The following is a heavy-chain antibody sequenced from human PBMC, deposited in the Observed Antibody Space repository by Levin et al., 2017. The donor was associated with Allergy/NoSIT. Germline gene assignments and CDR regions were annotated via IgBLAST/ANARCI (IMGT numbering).Heavy chain of an antibody. CDR3: VKDSVSWGRRGVIDY. J-gene: IGHJ4*02. CDR1: GFTFSSYA. Sequence: GESLKISCSASGFTFSSYAMHWVRQAPGKGLEYVSAISSNGGSTYYADSVKGRFTISRDNSKNTLYLQMSSLRAEDTAVYYCVKDSVSWGRRGVIDYWGQGTLVTVSS. V-gene: IGHV3-64D*06. CDR2: ISSNGGST. D-gene: IGHD3-10*01.